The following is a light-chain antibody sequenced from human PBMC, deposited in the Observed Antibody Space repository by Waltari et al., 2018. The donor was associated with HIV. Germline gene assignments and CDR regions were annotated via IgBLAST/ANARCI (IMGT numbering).Light chain of an antibody. CDR1: SLRRYS. CDR3: DSRDTNDKHHV. V-gene: IGLV3-19*01. CDR2: GKD. Sequence: SSDLTQDPAVSVALGQTVRITCQGDSLRRYSANWYQQKPGQAPVVGMYGKDNRPSGIPDRFSGSSSGNTGSLTITGAQAEDEAVYYCDSRDTNDKHHVFGTGTKVTV. J-gene: IGLJ1*01.